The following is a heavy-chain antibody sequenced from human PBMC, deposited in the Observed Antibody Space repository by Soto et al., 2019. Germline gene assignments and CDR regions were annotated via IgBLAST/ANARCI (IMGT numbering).Heavy chain of an antibody. CDR3: ARVLMGFCISSTCSPEEVSWLDP. J-gene: IGHJ5*02. Sequence: SETLSLTCTVSGGSISSANSYWTWIRRHPGKGLEWIGYIYYSGSTYYNPSLQSRVTISLDTSKSQFSLRLSSVTAADTAVYYCARVLMGFCISSTCSPEEVSWLDPWGQGTLVTVSS. CDR2: IYYSGST. V-gene: IGHV4-31*03. D-gene: IGHD2-2*01. CDR1: GGSISSANSY.